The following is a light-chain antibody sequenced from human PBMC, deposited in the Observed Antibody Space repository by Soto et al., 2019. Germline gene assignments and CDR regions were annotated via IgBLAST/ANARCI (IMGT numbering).Light chain of an antibody. Sequence: DIQMTQSPSTLSASVGDRVTITCRASQSISSWLAWYQQKPGKAPKLLIYDASSWESGVPSRFSGSGSGTEFTLTISSLQPDDFATYYCQQYNRYSRTFGQGTKVEIK. CDR2: DAS. J-gene: IGKJ1*01. CDR1: QSISSW. CDR3: QQYNRYSRT. V-gene: IGKV1-5*01.